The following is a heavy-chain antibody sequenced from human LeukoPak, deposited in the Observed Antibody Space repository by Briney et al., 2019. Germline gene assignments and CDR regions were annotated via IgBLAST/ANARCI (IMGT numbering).Heavy chain of an antibody. CDR1: GFTFSNFA. V-gene: IGHV3-23*01. J-gene: IGHJ6*02. CDR2: VFGSGGST. CDR3: AKVSRGYCCCCPWLFFYGLGV. D-gene: IGHD3-9*01. Sequence: GGSLRLSCAASGFTFSNFAMSWVRQAPGKGLEWVSSVFGSGGSTYYADSVEGRFTISRDNSKNTLYLQMNSLRAEDTAVYYCAKVSRGYCCCCPWLFFYGLGVWGQGTTVTVSS.